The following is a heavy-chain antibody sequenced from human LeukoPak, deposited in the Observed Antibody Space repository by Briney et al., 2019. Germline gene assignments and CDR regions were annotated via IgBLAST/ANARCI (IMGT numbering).Heavy chain of an antibody. CDR1: GGTFSSYA. D-gene: IGHD3-22*01. V-gene: IGHV1-69*06. CDR3: ARGGAYYYDSSGYYTY. Sequence: SVKVSCKASGGTFSSYAISWVRQAPGQGLEWMGGIIPIFGTANYAQKFQGRVTITADKSTSTAYMELSSLRSEDTAVYYCARGGAYYYDSSGYYTYWGQGTLVTVSS. CDR2: IIPIFGTA. J-gene: IGHJ4*02.